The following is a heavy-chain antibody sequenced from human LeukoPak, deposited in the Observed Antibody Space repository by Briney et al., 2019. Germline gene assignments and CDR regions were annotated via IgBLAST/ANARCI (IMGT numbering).Heavy chain of an antibody. D-gene: IGHD3-16*01. Sequence: PGGSLRLSCVASGFSFSDSTMSWVRQAAGKGLEGVAKMKEDGSDENYVDSVKGRFTISRDNARNSLHLQMKSLRAEDTAVYFCAKGGAGGGYFPTWGQGILVIVSS. CDR2: MKEDGSDE. J-gene: IGHJ1*01. CDR1: GFSFSDST. CDR3: AKGGAGGGYFPT. V-gene: IGHV3-7*03.